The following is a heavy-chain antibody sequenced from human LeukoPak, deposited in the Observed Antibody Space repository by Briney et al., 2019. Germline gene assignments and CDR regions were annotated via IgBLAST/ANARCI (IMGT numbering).Heavy chain of an antibody. Sequence: SETLSLTCAVYGGSFSGYYWSWIRQPPGKGLEWIGEINHSGSTNYNPSLKSRVTISVDTSKNQFSLKLSSVTAADTAVYYCAGRTNSSGYYHFDYWGQGTLVTVSS. J-gene: IGHJ4*02. D-gene: IGHD3-22*01. CDR2: INHSGST. CDR1: GGSFSGYY. CDR3: AGRTNSSGYYHFDY. V-gene: IGHV4-34*01.